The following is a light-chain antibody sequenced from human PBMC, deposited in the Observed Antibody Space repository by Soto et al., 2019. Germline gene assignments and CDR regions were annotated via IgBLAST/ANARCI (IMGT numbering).Light chain of an antibody. J-gene: IGLJ2*01. CDR1: SGDIGGYNY. CDR3: AAWDDSLNGVV. Sequence: QSALTQPASVSGSPGQSITISCTGTSGDIGGYNYVSWYQQHPGKAPKLLISEVTNRPSGVSNRFSGSKSGNTASLTISGLQAEDEADYYCAAWDDSLNGVVFGGGTKLTVL. V-gene: IGLV2-14*01. CDR2: EVT.